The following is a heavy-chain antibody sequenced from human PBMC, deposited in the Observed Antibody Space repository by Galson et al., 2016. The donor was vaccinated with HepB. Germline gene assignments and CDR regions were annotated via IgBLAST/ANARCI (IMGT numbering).Heavy chain of an antibody. D-gene: IGHD7-27*01. V-gene: IGHV6-1*01. CDR2: TFYRSNWQN. Sequence: CANSGDSVSSNSAGWNWIRQSPSRGLEWLGRTFYRSNWQNDYAESVKSRITINPDTSKNQFSLQLNSVTPEDTAVYYCARSYLLGRGFGWWGQGTLVTVSS. CDR1: GDSVSSNSAG. CDR3: ARSYLLGRGFGW. J-gene: IGHJ4*02.